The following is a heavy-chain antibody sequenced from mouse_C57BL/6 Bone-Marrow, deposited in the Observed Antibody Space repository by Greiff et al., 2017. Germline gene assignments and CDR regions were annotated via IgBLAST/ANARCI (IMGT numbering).Heavy chain of an antibody. V-gene: IGHV2-2*01. J-gene: IGHJ4*01. Sequence: VQLQQSGPGLVQPSQSLSITCTVSGFSLTSSGVHWVRQSPGKGLEWLGVIWRGGSTDYNAAFITSLGISKDNTKSQVFFKLNSMQADDTAIYYCARTGTFAMDYWGQGTSVTVSS. D-gene: IGHD4-1*01. CDR2: IWRGGST. CDR3: ARTGTFAMDY. CDR1: GFSLTSSG.